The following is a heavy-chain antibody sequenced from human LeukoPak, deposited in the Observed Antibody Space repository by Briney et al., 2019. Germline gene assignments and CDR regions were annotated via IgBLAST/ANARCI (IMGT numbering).Heavy chain of an antibody. V-gene: IGHV3-49*04. CDR2: IRSRIYGGAP. CDR1: GFIFSSYG. J-gene: IGHJ4*02. Sequence: GGSLRLSCAASGFIFSSYGMNWVRQAPGMGLEWVSFIRSRIYGGAPEYAASVRGRFSVSRDDSESIAYLQMNNLKSEDTAVYYCARGQTVSGAKYYFDFWSPGTLVTVSS. D-gene: IGHD3-10*01. CDR3: ARGQTVSGAKYYFDF.